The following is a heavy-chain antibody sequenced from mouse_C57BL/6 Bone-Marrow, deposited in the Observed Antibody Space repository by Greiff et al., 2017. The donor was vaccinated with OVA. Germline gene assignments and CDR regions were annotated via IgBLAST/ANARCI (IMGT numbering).Heavy chain of an antibody. J-gene: IGHJ3*01. CDR3: AGSPHYYGSTSWFAY. CDR1: GYTFTSYG. CDR2: IYPRSGNT. Sequence: VQLQQSGAELARPGASVKLSCKASGYTFTSYGISWVKQRTGQGLEWIGEIYPRSGNTYYNEQFKGKATLTADKSSSTAYMELRSLTSEDSAFYFCAGSPHYYGSTSWFAYWGQGTLVTVSA. D-gene: IGHD1-1*01. V-gene: IGHV1-81*01.